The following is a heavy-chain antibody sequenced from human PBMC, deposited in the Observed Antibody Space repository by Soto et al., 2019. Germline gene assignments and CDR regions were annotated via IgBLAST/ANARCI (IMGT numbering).Heavy chain of an antibody. Sequence: GESLKISCEASGYDFSKHWIAWVRQMPGKGLECMGIIHPSDSDTRYSPSFQGQVTISVDKSARTAYLQWSSLKATDTAMYYCARRNYFDYWGQGTLVTVSS. CDR3: ARRNYFDY. V-gene: IGHV5-51*01. CDR2: IHPSDSDT. J-gene: IGHJ4*02. CDR1: GYDFSKHW.